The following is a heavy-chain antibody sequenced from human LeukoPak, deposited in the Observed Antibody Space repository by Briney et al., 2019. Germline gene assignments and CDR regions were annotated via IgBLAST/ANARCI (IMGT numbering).Heavy chain of an antibody. CDR1: GFTFSSYS. Sequence: GGSLRLSCAASGFTFSSYSMNWVRQAPGKGLEWVSSISSSSYIYYADSVKGRFTISRDNAKNSLYLQMNSLRAEDTAVYYCMAYCSSTSCYSYDYWGQGTLVTVSS. V-gene: IGHV3-21*01. D-gene: IGHD2-2*01. CDR3: MAYCSSTSCYSYDY. J-gene: IGHJ4*02. CDR2: ISSSSYI.